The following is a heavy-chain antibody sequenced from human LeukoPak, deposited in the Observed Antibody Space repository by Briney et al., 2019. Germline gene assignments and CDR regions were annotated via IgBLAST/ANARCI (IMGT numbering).Heavy chain of an antibody. Sequence: HSGGSLRLSCAASGFTFDDYAMHWVRHAPGKGLEWVSGINWNSGSIGYADSVKGRFTISRDNAENSLYLQMSSPRAEDMALYYCAKDSAAVTEMGYFDYWGQGTLVIVSS. CDR3: AKDSAAVTEMGYFDY. D-gene: IGHD5-18*01. V-gene: IGHV3-9*03. J-gene: IGHJ4*02. CDR2: INWNSGSI. CDR1: GFTFDDYA.